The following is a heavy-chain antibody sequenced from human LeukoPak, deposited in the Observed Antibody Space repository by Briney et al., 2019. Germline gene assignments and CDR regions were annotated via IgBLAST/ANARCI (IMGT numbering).Heavy chain of an antibody. J-gene: IGHJ4*02. CDR2: ISGSGGST. D-gene: IGHD3-22*01. CDR1: GFTLCSYA. CDR3: AKDDSSGYYYGYYFDY. Sequence: AGASLRLSCAASGFTLCSYAMSWVRPAPGEGLEWVSAISGSGGSTYYADSVKGRFTISRDNSKNTLYLQMNSLRAEDTAVYYCAKDDSSGYYYGYYFDYWGQGTLVTVSS. V-gene: IGHV3-23*01.